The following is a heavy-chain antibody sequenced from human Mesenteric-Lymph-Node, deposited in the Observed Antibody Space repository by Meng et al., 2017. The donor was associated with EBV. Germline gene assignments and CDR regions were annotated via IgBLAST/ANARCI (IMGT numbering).Heavy chain of an antibody. CDR1: GGSIGSSNW. V-gene: IGHV4-4*02. J-gene: IGHJ2*01. D-gene: IGHD1-26*01. CDR3: ARGEIVRGEWYSDL. Sequence: VQMQGSGPGVVRPSGTLSLTCFVSGGSIGSSNWWSWVRQSPGKGLEWIGEIYHGGSTNYNPSLKSRVTMSVDKSQNQFSLKLTSVTAADRAIYYCARGEIVRGEWYSDLWGRGTLVTVSS. CDR2: IYHGGST.